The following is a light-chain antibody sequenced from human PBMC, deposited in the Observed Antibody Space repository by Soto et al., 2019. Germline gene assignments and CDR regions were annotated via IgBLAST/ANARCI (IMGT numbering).Light chain of an antibody. CDR3: KQYSSSRT. Sequence: EIVLTQSPGTLSLSPLEIATLSFRASQSVSSSYLGWYQQKPGQAPRLLIYGASSRATGIPDRFSGSGSETDFTLTITRLEPEDFAVYYCKQYSSSRTFGQGTKVDIK. V-gene: IGKV3-20*01. CDR2: GAS. J-gene: IGKJ1*01. CDR1: QSVSSSY.